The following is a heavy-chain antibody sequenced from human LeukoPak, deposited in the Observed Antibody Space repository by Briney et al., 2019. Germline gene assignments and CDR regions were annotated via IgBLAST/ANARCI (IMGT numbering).Heavy chain of an antibody. CDR3: ARGESDY. J-gene: IGHJ4*02. CDR1: GGSVTSSSYF. CDR2: INHSGST. Sequence: PSETLSLTCTVSGGSVTSSSYFWGWIRQPPGKGLEWIGEINHSGSTNYNPSLKSRVTISVDTSKNQFSLKLSSVTAADTAVYYCARGESDYWGQGTLVTVSS. V-gene: IGHV4-39*07.